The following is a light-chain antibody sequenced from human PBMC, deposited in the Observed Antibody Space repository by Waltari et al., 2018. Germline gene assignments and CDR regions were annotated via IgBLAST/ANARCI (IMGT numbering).Light chain of an antibody. CDR2: ANN. Sequence: QSVLTQPPSVSGAPGQSFTISCTGHRTNIGAGYDVHWYHQVPGTAPKLLIFANNNRPLGVPGRFSGSKSGTSASLAITGLQADDEGDYYCQSYDSVLSGALFGGGTKLTVL. V-gene: IGLV1-40*01. CDR1: RTNIGAGYD. CDR3: QSYDSVLSGAL. J-gene: IGLJ2*01.